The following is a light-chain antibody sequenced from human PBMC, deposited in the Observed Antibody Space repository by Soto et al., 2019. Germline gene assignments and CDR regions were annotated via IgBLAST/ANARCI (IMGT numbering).Light chain of an antibody. Sequence: EIVLTQSPGTLSLSPGDRATLSCEASQSVNNNYLAWYQHKPGQAPRLLIYGASSRATGIPDRFSGSGSGTDFTLTISRLEPEDFAVYYCQQYYTSLPYTFGGGTKVEIK. CDR1: QSVNNNY. V-gene: IGKV3-20*01. CDR3: QQYYTSLPYT. CDR2: GAS. J-gene: IGKJ4*01.